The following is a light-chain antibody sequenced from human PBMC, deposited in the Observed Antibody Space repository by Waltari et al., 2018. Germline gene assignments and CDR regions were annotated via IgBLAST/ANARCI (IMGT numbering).Light chain of an antibody. V-gene: IGKV3-20*01. J-gene: IGKJ1*01. CDR2: AAS. Sequence: EIVLTQSPGTLSLSPGERATLSCRASQSVSRALAWYQQKPGQAPRLLIYAASTRATGVPDRFSGSGSGTYFSLTISRLDPEDFAVYYCQHYVNLPVTFGQGTKVEI. CDR3: QHYVNLPVT. CDR1: QSVSRA.